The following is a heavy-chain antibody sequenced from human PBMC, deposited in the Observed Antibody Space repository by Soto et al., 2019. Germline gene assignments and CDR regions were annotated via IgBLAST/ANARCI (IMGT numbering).Heavy chain of an antibody. CDR3: AKPKYGSSWYFDY. V-gene: IGHV3-23*01. J-gene: IGHJ4*02. Sequence: HPGGSLRLSCAASGFSFITYGMTWVRQAPGKGLEWVSGVSGDGVNTYYADSVKGRFTISRDNSKNTLYLQMDSLRAEDKAVYYCAKPKYGSSWYFDYWGQGALVTVSS. D-gene: IGHD6-13*01. CDR1: GFSFITYG. CDR2: VSGDGVNT.